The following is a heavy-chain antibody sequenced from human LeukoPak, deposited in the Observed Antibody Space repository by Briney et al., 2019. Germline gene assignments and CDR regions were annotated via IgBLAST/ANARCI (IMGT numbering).Heavy chain of an antibody. J-gene: IGHJ4*02. V-gene: IGHV1-2*02. CDR1: GYTFTGYY. D-gene: IGHD6-6*01. Sequence: ASVKVSCKASGYTFTGYYMHWVRQAPGQGLEWMGWINPNSGGTNYAQKFQGRVTMTRDTSISTAYMELSRLRSDDTAVYYCVIAARRKVYFDYWGQGTLVTVSS. CDR2: INPNSGGT. CDR3: VIAARRKVYFDY.